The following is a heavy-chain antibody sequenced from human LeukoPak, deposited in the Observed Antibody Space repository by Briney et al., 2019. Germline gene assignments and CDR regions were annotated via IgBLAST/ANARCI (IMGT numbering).Heavy chain of an antibody. CDR3: ARAKRNGFDI. CDR2: ISRSSSII. Sequence: GGSLRLSCAASGFTFSNYSMNWVRQAPGKGLEWVSYISRSSSIIYYADSVKGRFTISRDNAKNSLFLQMNSLRAEDTAVYYCARAKRNGFDIWGQGTMVTVSS. CDR1: GFTFSNYS. V-gene: IGHV3-48*01. J-gene: IGHJ3*02.